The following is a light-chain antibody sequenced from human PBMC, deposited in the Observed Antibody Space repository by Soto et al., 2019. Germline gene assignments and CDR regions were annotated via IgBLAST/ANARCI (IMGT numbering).Light chain of an antibody. CDR1: QSISSW. CDR2: KAS. J-gene: IGKJ2*01. V-gene: IGKV1-5*03. CDR3: QHLVS. Sequence: DIQLTQSPSALSASVGDRVTVTRRASQSISSWLAWYQQKPGKAPKLLIHKASNLQIGVPSRFNGSGSGTEFTLTISSLQPDDFATYYCQHLVSFGQGTKLEIK.